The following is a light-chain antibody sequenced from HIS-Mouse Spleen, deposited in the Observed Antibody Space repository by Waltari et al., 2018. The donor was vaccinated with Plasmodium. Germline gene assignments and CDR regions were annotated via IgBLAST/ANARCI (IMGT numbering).Light chain of an antibody. CDR1: HIGSTT. J-gene: IGLJ2*01. V-gene: IGLV3-9*01. CDR2: RDS. Sequence: SYELTQPLSVSVALGQTARITCGGNHIGSTTVDWYQQKPGQAPVLVIYRDSNRPSGIPERFSGSNSGNTATLTISRAQAGDEADYYCQVWDSSTVVFGGGTKLTVL. CDR3: QVWDSSTVV.